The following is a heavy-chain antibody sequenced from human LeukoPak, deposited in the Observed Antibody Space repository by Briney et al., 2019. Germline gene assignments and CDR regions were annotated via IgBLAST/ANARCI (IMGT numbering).Heavy chain of an antibody. CDR1: GGSISSGGYS. J-gene: IGHJ4*02. D-gene: IGHD3-22*01. V-gene: IGHV4-31*03. CDR2: IYYSGST. Sequence: KTSETLSLTCTVSGGSISSGGYSWSWIRQHPGKGLEWIGYIYYSGSTYYNPSLKSRVTISVDTSKNQFSLKLSSVTAADTAVYYCARDSSGSIGYWGQGTLVTVSS. CDR3: ARDSSGSIGY.